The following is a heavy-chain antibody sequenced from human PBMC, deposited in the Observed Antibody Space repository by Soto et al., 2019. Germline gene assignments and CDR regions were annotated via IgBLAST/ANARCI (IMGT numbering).Heavy chain of an antibody. CDR2: IIPIFGTA. CDR1: GGTFSSYA. CDR3: ARVTRAGCSGGSCYSGHLGTMIMGSFDY. D-gene: IGHD2-15*01. J-gene: IGHJ4*02. Sequence: SVKVSCKASGGTFSSYAISWVRQAPGQGLEWMGGIIPIFGTANYAQKFQGRVTITADESTSTAYMELSSLRSEDTAVYYCARVTRAGCSGGSCYSGHLGTMIMGSFDYWGQGTLVTVS. V-gene: IGHV1-69*13.